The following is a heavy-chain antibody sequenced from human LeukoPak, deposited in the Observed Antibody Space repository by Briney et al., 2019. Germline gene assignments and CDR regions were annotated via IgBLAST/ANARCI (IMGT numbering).Heavy chain of an antibody. J-gene: IGHJ4*02. CDR2: IYHSGST. V-gene: IGHV4-4*02. Sequence: SGTLSLTCAVSGGSISSSNWWSWVRQPPGKGLEWIGEIYHSGSTNYNPSLKSRVTISVDTSKNQFSLKLSSVTAADTAVYYCARYGGLYCSSTSCYEVYFDYWGQGTLVTVSS. D-gene: IGHD2-2*01. CDR3: ARYGGLYCSSTSCYEVYFDY. CDR1: GGSISSSNW.